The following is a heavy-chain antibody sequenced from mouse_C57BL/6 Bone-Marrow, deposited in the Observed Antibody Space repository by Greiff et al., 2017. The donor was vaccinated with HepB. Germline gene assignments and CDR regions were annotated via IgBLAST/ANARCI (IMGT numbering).Heavy chain of an antibody. Sequence: VQLKESGPELVQPGASVKISCKASGYSFSSSWMNWVKQRPGKGLEWIGRIYPGDGDTNYNGKFKGKATLTADKSSSTAYMQLSSLTSEDSAVYFCARGGVYWGQGTTLTVSS. CDR3: ARGGVY. CDR1: GYSFSSSW. V-gene: IGHV1-82*01. CDR2: IYPGDGDT. J-gene: IGHJ2*01.